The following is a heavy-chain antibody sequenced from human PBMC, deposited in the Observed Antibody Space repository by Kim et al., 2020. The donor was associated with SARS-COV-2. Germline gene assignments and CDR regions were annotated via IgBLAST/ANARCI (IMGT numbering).Heavy chain of an antibody. CDR2: INAGNGNT. V-gene: IGHV1-3*01. Sequence: ASVKVSCKASGYTFTSYAMHWVRQAPGQRLEWMGWINAGNGNTKYSQKFQGRVTITRDTSASTAYMELSSLRSEDTAVYYCARGEAVLWFGELLYWFDPWGQGTLVTVSS. D-gene: IGHD3-10*01. J-gene: IGHJ5*02. CDR1: GYTFTSYA. CDR3: ARGEAVLWFGELLYWFDP.